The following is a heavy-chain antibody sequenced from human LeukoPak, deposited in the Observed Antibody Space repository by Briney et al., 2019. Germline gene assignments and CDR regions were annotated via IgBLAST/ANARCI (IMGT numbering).Heavy chain of an antibody. J-gene: IGHJ6*02. V-gene: IGHV4-59*08. D-gene: IGHD2/OR15-2a*01. CDR2: IYYSGST. Sequence: PSETLSLTCAVYGGSFSGYYWSWIRQPPGKGLEWIGYIYYSGSTNYNPSLKSRVTISVDTSKNQFSLKLSSVTAADTAVYYCARFYGYYGMDVWGQGTTVTVSS. CDR1: GGSFSGYY. CDR3: ARFYGYYGMDV.